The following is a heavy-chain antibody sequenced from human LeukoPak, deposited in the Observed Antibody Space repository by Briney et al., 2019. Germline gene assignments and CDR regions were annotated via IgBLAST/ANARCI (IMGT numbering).Heavy chain of an antibody. V-gene: IGHV3-15*01. CDR3: TTAPYYYDSSGYSGY. CDR1: GFTFSNAW. Sequence: PGGSLRLSCAASGFTFSNAWMSWVRQAPGKGLEWVGRIKSKTDGGTTDYAAPVKGRFTISRDDSKTTLYLQMNSLKTEDTAVYYCTTAPYYYDSSGYSGYWGQGTLVTVSS. J-gene: IGHJ4*02. CDR2: IKSKTDGGTT. D-gene: IGHD3-22*01.